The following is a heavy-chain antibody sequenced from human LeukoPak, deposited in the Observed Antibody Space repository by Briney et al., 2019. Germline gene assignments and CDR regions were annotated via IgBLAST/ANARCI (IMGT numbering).Heavy chain of an antibody. CDR1: GFTFSSYA. V-gene: IGHV3-30*04. D-gene: IGHD6-19*01. CDR3: ARPYSSGWYGDFDH. J-gene: IGHJ4*02. CDR2: ISYDGRDK. Sequence: GSLRLSCAAPGFTFSSYAMHWVRQAPGKGLEWVAVISYDGRDKYYADSVKGRFTISRDNSKNTLYLQMNSLRAEDTAVYSCARPYSSGWYGDFDHWGQGTLVTVSS.